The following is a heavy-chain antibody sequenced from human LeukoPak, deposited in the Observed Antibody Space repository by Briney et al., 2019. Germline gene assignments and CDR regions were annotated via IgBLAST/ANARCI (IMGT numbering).Heavy chain of an antibody. CDR3: ARESGSYVSY. Sequence: SETLSLTCTVSGGSISSYYWSWIRQPPGKGLEWIGYIYYSGSTNYNPSLKSRDTISVDTSKNQFSLKLSSVTAADTAVYYCARESGSYVSYWGQGTLVTVSS. D-gene: IGHD1-26*01. CDR2: IYYSGST. V-gene: IGHV4-59*01. J-gene: IGHJ4*02. CDR1: GGSISSYY.